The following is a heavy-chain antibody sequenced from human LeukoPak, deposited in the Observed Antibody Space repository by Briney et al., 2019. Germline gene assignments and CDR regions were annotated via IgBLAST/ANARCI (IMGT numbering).Heavy chain of an antibody. V-gene: IGHV3-23*01. CDR3: ASPEGLERATTL. CDR1: GFTFSSYA. Sequence: PGGSLRLSCAASGFTFSSYAMSWVRQAPGKGLEWVSFISGSGGSTYYADSVKGRFTISRDNAKNSLYLQMNSLRAEDTAVYYCASPEGLERATTLWGQGTLVTVSS. D-gene: IGHD5-24*01. J-gene: IGHJ4*02. CDR2: ISGSGGST.